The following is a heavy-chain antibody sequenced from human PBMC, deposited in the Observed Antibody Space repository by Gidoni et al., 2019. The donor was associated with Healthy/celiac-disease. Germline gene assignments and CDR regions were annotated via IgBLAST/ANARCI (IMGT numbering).Heavy chain of an antibody. Sequence: ELQLLESGGGLVHPGGSLRLSCAASGFTFSSYAMSWVRQAPGKGLEWVSAISGSGGSTYYADSVKGRFTISRDNSKNTLYLQMNSLRAEDTAVYYCAKGGFGDFFYAVYWGQGTLVTVSS. CDR3: AKGGFGDFFYAVY. J-gene: IGHJ4*02. V-gene: IGHV3-23*01. CDR1: GFTFSSYA. D-gene: IGHD3-10*01. CDR2: ISGSGGST.